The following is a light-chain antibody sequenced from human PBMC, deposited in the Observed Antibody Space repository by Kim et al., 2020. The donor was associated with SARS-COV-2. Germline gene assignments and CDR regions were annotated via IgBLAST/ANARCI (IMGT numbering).Light chain of an antibody. V-gene: IGLV3-19*01. Sequence: VALGQTVRITCQGDSLRSYYATWYQQKQGQAPILVIYGKNNRPSGIPDRFSGSASGNTASLTITGTQAGDEADYYCNSRDSNDKVVFGGGTQLTVL. CDR2: GKN. J-gene: IGLJ2*01. CDR1: SLRSYY. CDR3: NSRDSNDKVV.